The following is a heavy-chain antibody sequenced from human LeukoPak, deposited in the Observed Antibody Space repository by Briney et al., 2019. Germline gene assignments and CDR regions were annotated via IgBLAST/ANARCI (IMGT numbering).Heavy chain of an antibody. CDR2: TYYRSKWYN. V-gene: IGHV6-1*01. Sequence: SQTLSLTCAISGDSVSSDNAAWNWIRQSPSRGLEWLGRTYYRSKWYNDYAVSVKSRITINPDIFKNQFSLQLKSVTRDDTAVYYCARGGVYYDFWRAAFDIWGQGTMVTVSS. CDR3: ARGGVYYDFWRAAFDI. D-gene: IGHD3-3*01. J-gene: IGHJ3*02. CDR1: GDSVSSDNAA.